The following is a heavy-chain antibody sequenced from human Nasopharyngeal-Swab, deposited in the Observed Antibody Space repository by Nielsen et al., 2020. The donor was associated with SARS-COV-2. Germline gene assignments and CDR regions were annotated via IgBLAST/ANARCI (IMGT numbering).Heavy chain of an antibody. V-gene: IGHV1-24*01. J-gene: IGHJ4*02. CDR2: FDSGDGET. D-gene: IGHD6-19*01. Sequence: ASVKVSFKVSGYTLTELSMHWVRQAPGKGLEWMGGFDSGDGETIYSQKFQGRVTMTEDTSTDTAYMELSSLRSEDTAVYYCAKGVAVASRTHFVDYWGQGTLVTVSS. CDR3: AKGVAVASRTHFVDY. CDR1: GYTLTELS.